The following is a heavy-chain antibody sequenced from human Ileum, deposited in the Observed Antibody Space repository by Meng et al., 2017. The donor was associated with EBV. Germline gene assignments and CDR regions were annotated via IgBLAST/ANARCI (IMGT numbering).Heavy chain of an antibody. J-gene: IGHJ5*02. CDR3: TTGKQWLVP. Sequence: VRGGELGGGLVKPGGSLRLSVAASGFTFTNAWMSWVRQAPGKGLEWVGRIRNKTNGGTADYAAPVKGRFSISRDDSKNTLYLQMNSLKIEDTAMYYCTTGKQWLVPWGQGTLVTVSS. D-gene: IGHD6-19*01. CDR2: IRNKTNGGTA. CDR1: GFTFTNAW. V-gene: IGHV3-15*01.